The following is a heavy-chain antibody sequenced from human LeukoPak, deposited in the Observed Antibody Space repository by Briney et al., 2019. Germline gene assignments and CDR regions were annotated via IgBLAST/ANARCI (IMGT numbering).Heavy chain of an antibody. D-gene: IGHD3-3*01. J-gene: IGHJ2*01. CDR2: MNPNSGNT. CDR1: GYTFTSYD. CDR3: ARGLRFLEWRPHWYFDL. V-gene: IGHV1-8*01. Sequence: ASVKVSCKASGYTFTSYDINWVRQATGQGLEWMGWMNPNSGNTGYAQKFQGRVTMTRNTSISTAYMELSSLRSEDTAVYYCARGLRFLEWRPHWYFDLWGRGTLVTVSS.